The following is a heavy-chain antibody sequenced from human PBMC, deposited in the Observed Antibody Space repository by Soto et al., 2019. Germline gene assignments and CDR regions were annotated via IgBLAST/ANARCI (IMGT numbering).Heavy chain of an antibody. CDR1: GGSISSGGYY. CDR2: IYYSGST. D-gene: IGHD6-19*01. J-gene: IGHJ4*02. V-gene: IGHV4-31*03. CDR3: AREYSSGWYEIN. Sequence: SETLSLTCTVSGGSISSGGYYWSWIRQHPGKGLEWIGYIYYSGSTYYNPSLKSRVTISVDTSKNQFSLKLSSVTAADTAVYYCAREYSSGWYEINWGQGTLVTVSS.